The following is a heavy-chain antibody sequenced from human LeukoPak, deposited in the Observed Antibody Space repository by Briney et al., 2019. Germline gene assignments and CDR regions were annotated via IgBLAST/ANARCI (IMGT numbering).Heavy chain of an antibody. CDR1: GFTFSSYE. CDR3: ARGNVRGDYVIDYYYMDV. J-gene: IGHJ6*03. CDR2: ISSSGSTI. D-gene: IGHD4-17*01. V-gene: IGHV3-48*03. Sequence: PGGSLRLSCAASGFTFSSYEMNWVRQAPGKGLEWVSYISSSGSTIYYADSVKGRFTISRDNAKNSLYLQMNSLRAEDTAVYYCARGNVRGDYVIDYYYMDVWGKGTTVTVSS.